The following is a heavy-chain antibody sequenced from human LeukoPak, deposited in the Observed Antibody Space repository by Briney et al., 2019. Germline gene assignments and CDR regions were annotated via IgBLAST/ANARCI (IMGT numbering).Heavy chain of an antibody. Sequence: PGGSLRLSCAASGFTFSSSAISWVRQAPGKGLEWVSAISGSGGSTYYADSVKGRFTISRDNSKNTLYVEMNSLRAEDTAVYYCAKDARSRPDSSYGYFDYWGQGIVVTVSS. J-gene: IGHJ4*02. CDR1: GFTFSSSA. CDR2: ISGSGGST. D-gene: IGHD5-12*01. V-gene: IGHV3-23*01. CDR3: AKDARSRPDSSYGYFDY.